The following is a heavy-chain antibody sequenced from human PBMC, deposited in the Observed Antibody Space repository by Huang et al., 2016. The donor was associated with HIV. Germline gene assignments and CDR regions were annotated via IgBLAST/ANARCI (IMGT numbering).Heavy chain of an antibody. CDR2: INNARVN. V-gene: IGHV4-34*02. CDR1: GGSFSGYF. J-gene: IGHJ5*01. D-gene: IGHD3-16*01. CDR3: AREIRISFGGPFDS. Sequence: QVQLEQWGAGLLKPSETLSLTCAVYGGSFSGYFWNWIRQSQGKGLEWIGQINNARVNDYNPSLKSRATISVDTSKNQFSLRLTSVTAADTAIYYCAREIRISFGGPFDSWGHGNLVTVSS.